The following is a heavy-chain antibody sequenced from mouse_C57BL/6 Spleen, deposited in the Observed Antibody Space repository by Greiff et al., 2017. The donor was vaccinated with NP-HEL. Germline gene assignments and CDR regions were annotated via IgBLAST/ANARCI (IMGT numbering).Heavy chain of an antibody. Sequence: VQLQQSGPELVKPGASVKISCKASGYTFTDYYMNWVKQSHGKSLEWIGDINPNNGGTSYNQKFKGKATLTVDKSSSTAYMELRSLPSADSTVYYSARGDDYDVGNWIAYWGQGTLVTVSA. CDR3: ARGDDYDVGNWIAY. V-gene: IGHV1-26*01. CDR2: INPNNGGT. J-gene: IGHJ3*01. CDR1: GYTFTDYY. D-gene: IGHD2-4*01.